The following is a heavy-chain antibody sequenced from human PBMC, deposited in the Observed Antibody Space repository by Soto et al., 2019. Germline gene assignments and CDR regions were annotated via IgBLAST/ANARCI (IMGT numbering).Heavy chain of an antibody. CDR2: INPNSGGT. CDR1: GYTFTGYY. CDR3: ARELVQVYYGSGSYPLYYYYGMDV. V-gene: IGHV1-2*02. D-gene: IGHD3-10*01. Sequence: QVQLEQSGAEVKKPGASVKVSCKASGYTFTGYYMHWVRQAPGQGLEWMGWINPNSGGTNYAQKFQGRVTMTRDTSISTAYMELSRLRSDDTAVYYCARELVQVYYGSGSYPLYYYYGMDVWGQGTTVTVSS. J-gene: IGHJ6*02.